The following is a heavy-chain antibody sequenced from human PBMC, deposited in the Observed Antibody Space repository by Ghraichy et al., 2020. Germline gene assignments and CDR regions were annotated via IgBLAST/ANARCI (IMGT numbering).Heavy chain of an antibody. CDR2: ISAYNANT. CDR3: ARAYEGYYASDPTPY. Sequence: ASVKVSCKTSGYTFTSYGINWVRQAPGQGLEWMGWISAYNANTKYAQKVEGRVTLTTDLSTATAYLELRSLTSDDTAVYYCARAYEGYYASDPTPYWGHGTLVTVSS. D-gene: IGHD3-16*01. CDR1: GYTFTSYG. V-gene: IGHV1-18*04. J-gene: IGHJ4*01.